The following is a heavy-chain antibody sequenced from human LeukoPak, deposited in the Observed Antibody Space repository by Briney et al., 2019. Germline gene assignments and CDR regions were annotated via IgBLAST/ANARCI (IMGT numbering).Heavy chain of an antibody. Sequence: SETLSLTCTVSGGSISSYYWSWIRQPPGKGLEWIGEINHSGSTNYNPSLKSRVTISVDTSKNQFSLKLSSVTAADTAVFYCARRIPVAGKSYFDYWGQGTLVTASS. CDR1: GGSISSYY. CDR3: ARRIPVAGKSYFDY. V-gene: IGHV4-34*01. J-gene: IGHJ4*02. CDR2: INHSGST. D-gene: IGHD6-19*01.